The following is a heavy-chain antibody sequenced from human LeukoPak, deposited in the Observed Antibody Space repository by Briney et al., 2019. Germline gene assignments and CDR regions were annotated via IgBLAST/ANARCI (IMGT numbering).Heavy chain of an antibody. CDR3: AAANYFDY. J-gene: IGHJ4*02. CDR1: GFTFSNSR. V-gene: IGHV3-7*01. CDR2: IKPDGSEK. Sequence: PGGSLRLSCAASGFTFSNSRMSWVRQAPGKGLEWVATIKPDGSEKYYVDSVKGRFTISRDNAKNSLYLQMSSLRAEDTAVYYCAAANYFDYWGQGTLVTVSS.